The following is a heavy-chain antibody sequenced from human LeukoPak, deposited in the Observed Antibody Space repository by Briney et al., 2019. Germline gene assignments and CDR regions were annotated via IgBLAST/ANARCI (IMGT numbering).Heavy chain of an antibody. CDR1: GGSFSGYY. CDR2: INHSGST. J-gene: IGHJ6*02. CDR3: ARGVYGPTAYSSSSDYYYGMDV. D-gene: IGHD6-6*01. Sequence: SETLSLTCAVYGGSFSGYYWSWIRQPPGEGLEWIGEINHSGSTNYNPSLKSRVTISVDTSKNQFSLKLSSVTAADTAVYYCARGVYGPTAYSSSSDYYYGMDVWGQGTTVTVSS. V-gene: IGHV4-34*01.